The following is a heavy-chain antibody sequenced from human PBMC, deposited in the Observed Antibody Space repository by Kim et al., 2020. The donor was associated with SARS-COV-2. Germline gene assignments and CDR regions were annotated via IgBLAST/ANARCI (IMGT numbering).Heavy chain of an antibody. V-gene: IGHV3-30-3*01. CDR1: GFTFTTYT. CDR3: ARADSGSYYGDYFDY. J-gene: IGHJ4*02. Sequence: GGSLRLSCAASGFTFTTYTMHWVRQAPGRGLEWLAVISYDGSDKHYADSVKGRISISRDNSKSTLFLQMRSLRVEDTAVYYCARADSGSYYGDYFDYWGQGTLVTVSS. D-gene: IGHD3-10*01. CDR2: ISYDGSDK.